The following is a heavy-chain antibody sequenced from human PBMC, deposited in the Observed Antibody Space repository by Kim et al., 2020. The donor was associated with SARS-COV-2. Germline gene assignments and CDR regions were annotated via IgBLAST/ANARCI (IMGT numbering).Heavy chain of an antibody. J-gene: IGHJ4*02. CDR1: GFTFSSYG. Sequence: GRSLRLSCAASGFTFSSYGMHWVRQAPGKGLEWVAVIWYDGSNKYYADSVKGRFTISRDNSKNTLYLQMNSLRAEDTAVYYCARDGEREQWLVRGVDYWGQGTLVTVSS. V-gene: IGHV3-33*01. CDR3: ARDGEREQWLVRGVDY. D-gene: IGHD6-19*01. CDR2: IWYDGSNK.